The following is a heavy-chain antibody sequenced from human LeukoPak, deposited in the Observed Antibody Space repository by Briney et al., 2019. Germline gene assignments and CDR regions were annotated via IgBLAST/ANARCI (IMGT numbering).Heavy chain of an antibody. J-gene: IGHJ3*02. CDR3: VTELGIGGFDI. CDR2: ISTNGGST. Sequence: PGGSLRLSCSASGLTFSLYSMHWVRQAPGKGLEYVSGISTNGGSTYYADSVKGRFTFSRDNSKNTLYLQMSTLRAEDTSVYYCVTELGIGGFDIWGQGTMVTVSS. D-gene: IGHD7-27*01. V-gene: IGHV3-64D*06. CDR1: GLTFSLYS.